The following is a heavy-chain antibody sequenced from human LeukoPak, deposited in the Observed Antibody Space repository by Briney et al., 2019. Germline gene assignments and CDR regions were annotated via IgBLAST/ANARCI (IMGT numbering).Heavy chain of an antibody. V-gene: IGHV3-21*01. CDR3: AREDRDYYYMGV. CDR2: ISSSSSYM. CDR1: GFTFSSYS. Sequence: GGSLRLSCAASGFTFSSYSMNWVRQAPGKGLEWVSSISSSSSYMYYADSVKGRFTISRDNAKNSLYLQMNSLRAEDTAVYYCAREDRDYYYMGVWGKGTTVTVSS. J-gene: IGHJ6*03.